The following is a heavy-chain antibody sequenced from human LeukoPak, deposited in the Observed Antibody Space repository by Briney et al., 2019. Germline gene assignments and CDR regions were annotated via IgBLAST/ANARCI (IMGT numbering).Heavy chain of an antibody. V-gene: IGHV3-23*01. CDR2: ISGSGGST. Sequence: GGSLRLSCAASGFTFISYAMSWVRQAPGKGLEWVSAISGSGGSTYYADSVKGRFTISRDNSKNTLYLQMNSLRAEDTAVYYCVATIVVVPAAIPNYFDYWGQGTLVTVSS. J-gene: IGHJ4*02. D-gene: IGHD2-2*01. CDR1: GFTFISYA. CDR3: VATIVVVPAAIPNYFDY.